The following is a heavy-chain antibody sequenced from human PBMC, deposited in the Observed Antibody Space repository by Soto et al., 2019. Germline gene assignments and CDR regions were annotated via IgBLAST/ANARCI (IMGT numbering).Heavy chain of an antibody. CDR3: AKDAYCSGGSCRPEYFQQ. V-gene: IGHV3-23*01. CDR2: IGGSGSRT. CDR1: GFTFSSYT. J-gene: IGHJ1*01. Sequence: GGSLRLSCAASGFTFSSYTMNWVRQAPGKGLEWVSGIGGSGSRTYYADSVKGRFTISRDNSKNTVYLQMNSLRAEDTAVYYCAKDAYCSGGSCRPEYFQQWGQGTLVTVSS. D-gene: IGHD2-15*01.